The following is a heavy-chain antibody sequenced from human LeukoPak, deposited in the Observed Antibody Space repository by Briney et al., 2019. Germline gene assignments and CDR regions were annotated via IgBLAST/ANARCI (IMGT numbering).Heavy chain of an antibody. CDR3: ARVPNYYDSSGYQDIGY. Sequence: SETLSLTCTVSGGSISSSSYSWGWIRQPPGKGLEWIGSIYYSGSTYYNPSLKSRVTISVDTSKNQFSLKLSSVTAADTAVYYCARVPNYYDSSGYQDIGYWGQGTLVTVSS. J-gene: IGHJ4*02. CDR2: IYYSGST. V-gene: IGHV4-39*01. D-gene: IGHD3-22*01. CDR1: GGSISSSSYS.